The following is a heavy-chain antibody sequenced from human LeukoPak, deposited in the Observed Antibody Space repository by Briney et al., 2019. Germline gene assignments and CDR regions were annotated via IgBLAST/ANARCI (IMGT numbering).Heavy chain of an antibody. CDR2: INPIGGST. CDR3: ASASGGDSSSWSSRYYFDY. CDR1: GYTFTSYY. V-gene: IGHV1-46*01. Sequence: ASVNVSCKASGYTFTSYYMHWVRQAPGQGLEWMGIINPIGGSTSYAQKFQGRVTMTRDTSTRTVYMELSSLRSEETAVYYCASASGGDSSSWSSRYYFDYWGQGTLVTVSS. D-gene: IGHD6-13*01. J-gene: IGHJ4*02.